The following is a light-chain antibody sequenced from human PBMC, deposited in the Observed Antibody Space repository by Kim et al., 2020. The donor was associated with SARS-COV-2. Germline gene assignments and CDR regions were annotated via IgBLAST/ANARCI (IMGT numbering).Light chain of an antibody. J-gene: IGLJ2*01. CDR2: DNN. Sequence: GQKVTISCSGSSSNIVNNYVSWYQHLPGTAPKLLIYDNNKRPSGIPDRFSGSKSGTSATLGITGLQTGDEADYYCGTWDSSLSAVVFGGGTQLTVL. CDR3: GTWDSSLSAVV. CDR1: SSNIVNNY. V-gene: IGLV1-51*01.